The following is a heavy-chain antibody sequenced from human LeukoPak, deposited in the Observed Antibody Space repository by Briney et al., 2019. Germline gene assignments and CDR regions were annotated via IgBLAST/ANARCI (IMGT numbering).Heavy chain of an antibody. CDR1: GYTFTGYY. V-gene: IGHV1-2*06. Sequence: VKVSFKSSGYTFTGYYMHGVGPARGQGREGMGRINPNSWGTNYQQKFQGRVTMTRATSISTAYIEMSRLRSDDPAVYSCARDLQVAGTYSFDYWGQGTLVTVSS. D-gene: IGHD6-19*01. CDR3: ARDLQVAGTYSFDY. CDR2: INPNSWGT. J-gene: IGHJ4*02.